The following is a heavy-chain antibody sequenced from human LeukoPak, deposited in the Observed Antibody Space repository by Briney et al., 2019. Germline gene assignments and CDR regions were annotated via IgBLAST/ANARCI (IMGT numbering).Heavy chain of an antibody. Sequence: SETLSLTCTVSGGSISSGSYYWSWIRQPAGKGLEWIGRIYTSGSTNYNPSLKSRVTISVDTSKNEFSLNLSSVTAADTAVYYCASGYYYRGDYWGQGTLVTVPS. CDR3: ASGYYYRGDY. CDR2: IYTSGST. J-gene: IGHJ4*02. CDR1: GGSISSGSYY. D-gene: IGHD3-22*01. V-gene: IGHV4-61*02.